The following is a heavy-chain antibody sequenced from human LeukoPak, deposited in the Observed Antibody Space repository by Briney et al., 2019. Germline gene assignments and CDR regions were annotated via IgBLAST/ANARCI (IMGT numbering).Heavy chain of an antibody. D-gene: IGHD5-12*01. CDR3: AKDGYRVTVPYFFDH. Sequence: GSLRLSCAASGFTFSNSAMSWVRQASGKGLEWVSGISGSGSHTHYADSVRGRFTISRDNSKNTLYLQMNSLRAEDTAVYFCAKDGYRVTVPYFFDHWGQGTLATVSS. J-gene: IGHJ4*02. V-gene: IGHV3-23*01. CDR2: ISGSGSHT. CDR1: GFTFSNSA.